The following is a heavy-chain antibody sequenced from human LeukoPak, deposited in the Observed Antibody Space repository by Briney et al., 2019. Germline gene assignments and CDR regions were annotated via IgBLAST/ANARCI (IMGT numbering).Heavy chain of an antibody. V-gene: IGHV4-59*12. CDR2: IYYSGST. J-gene: IGHJ4*02. Sequence: SETLSLTCTVSGGSISSYYWGWIRQPPGKGLEWIGYIYYSGSTNYNPSLKSRVTISVDTSKNQFSLKLSSVTAADTAVYYCARDYGSGDYYFAYWGQGALVTVSP. D-gene: IGHD3-10*01. CDR3: ARDYGSGDYYFAY. CDR1: GGSISSYY.